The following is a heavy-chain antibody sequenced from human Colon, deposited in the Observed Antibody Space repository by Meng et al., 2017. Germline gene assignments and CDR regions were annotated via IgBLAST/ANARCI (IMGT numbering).Heavy chain of an antibody. Sequence: EVQVCGSGGGLVRPGGAVCLSVVGSGFTFRAYWMSWVRQAPGKGLEWVANIKEDGSEKYYTDSVRGRFTISRDNAKNLVYLQMNRLRGDDTAVYYCTRGRITSWGQGTLVTVSS. D-gene: IGHD3-16*01. CDR3: TRGRITS. CDR1: GFTFRAYW. CDR2: IKEDGSEK. J-gene: IGHJ5*02. V-gene: IGHV3-7*01.